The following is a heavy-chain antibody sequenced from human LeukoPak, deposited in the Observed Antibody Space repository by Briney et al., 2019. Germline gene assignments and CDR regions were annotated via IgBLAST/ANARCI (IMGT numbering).Heavy chain of an antibody. J-gene: IGHJ6*03. CDR2: IYTSDNT. CDR3: VRHAHIYYYYIDV. D-gene: IGHD3-3*02. Sequence: SETLSLTCTVSGVSISSYFWSWIRQSPGKGLEWIGYIYTSDNTNSNPSLQSRVTISRDTSKNQFSLKLRSVTAADAAVYYCVRHAHIYYYYIDVWGKGTTVTVSS. CDR1: GVSISSYF. V-gene: IGHV4-4*09.